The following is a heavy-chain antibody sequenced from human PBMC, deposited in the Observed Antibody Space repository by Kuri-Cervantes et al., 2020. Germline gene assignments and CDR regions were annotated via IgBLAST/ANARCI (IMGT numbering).Heavy chain of an antibody. Sequence: GESLKISCAASGFTFSSYGMHWVRQAPGKGLEWVAVIWYDGSNKYYADSVKGRFTISRGNSKNTLYLQMNSLRAEDTAVYYCARGSSSFDYWGQGTLVTVSS. CDR1: GFTFSSYG. V-gene: IGHV3-33*01. J-gene: IGHJ4*02. CDR3: ARGSSSFDY. CDR2: IWYDGSNK. D-gene: IGHD6-6*01.